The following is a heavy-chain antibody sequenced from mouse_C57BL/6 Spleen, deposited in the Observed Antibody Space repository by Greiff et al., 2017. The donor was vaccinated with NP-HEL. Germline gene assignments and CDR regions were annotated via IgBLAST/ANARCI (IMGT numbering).Heavy chain of an antibody. CDR3: ARVITTVVAYYFDY. V-gene: IGHV1-82*01. CDR2: IYPGDGDT. J-gene: IGHJ2*01. D-gene: IGHD1-1*01. Sequence: VQRVESGPELVKPGASVKISCKASGYAFSSSWMNWVKQRPGKGLEWIGRIYPGDGDTNYNGKFKGKATLTADKSSSTAYMQLSSLTSEDSAVYFCARVITTVVAYYFDYWGQGTTLTVSS. CDR1: GYAFSSSW.